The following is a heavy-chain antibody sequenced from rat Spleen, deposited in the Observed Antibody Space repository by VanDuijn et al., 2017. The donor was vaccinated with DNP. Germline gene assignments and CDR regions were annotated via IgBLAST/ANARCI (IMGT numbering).Heavy chain of an antibody. CDR1: GFSLTSNS. V-gene: IGHV2-1*01. Sequence: QVQLKESGPGLVQPSQTLSLTCTVSGFSLTSNSVHWVRQPPGKGLEWMGGIWGDGSTDYNSALRSRLSINRDTSKSQVFLKMNSLQTDDTAIYFCTRSIRGYYYDGTYYPFAYWGQGTLVTVSS. CDR3: TRSIRGYYYDGTYYPFAY. D-gene: IGHD1-12*02. CDR2: IWGDGST. J-gene: IGHJ3*01.